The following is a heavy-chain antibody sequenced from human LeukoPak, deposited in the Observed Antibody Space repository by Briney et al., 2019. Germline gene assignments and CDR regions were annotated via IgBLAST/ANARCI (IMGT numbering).Heavy chain of an antibody. CDR2: ISSSSSTI. CDR1: GFTFSSYS. Sequence: GGSLRLSCAASGFTFSSYSMNWVRQAPGKGLEWVSYISSSSSTIYYADSVKGRFTISRDNAKNSLYLQMNSLRAEDTAVYYCASRGSYSDFDYWGQGTLVTVSS. D-gene: IGHD1-26*01. J-gene: IGHJ4*02. V-gene: IGHV3-48*01. CDR3: ASRGSYSDFDY.